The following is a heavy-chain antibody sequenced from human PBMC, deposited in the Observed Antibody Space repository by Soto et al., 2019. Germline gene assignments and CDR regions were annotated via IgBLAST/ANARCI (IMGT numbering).Heavy chain of an antibody. J-gene: IGHJ1*01. D-gene: IGHD3-3*01. CDR1: GGSISHYH. Sequence: SETLSLTCTVSGGSISHYHWNWIRQAPGKGMEWIGYIFYNGSTHYNPSLTSRVTISVDTSKNQFSLTLTSVAAADTAVYYCARGSLDDFWSGYYNRGYFQHWGQGTLVTVSS. CDR3: ARGSLDDFWSGYYNRGYFQH. V-gene: IGHV4-59*01. CDR2: IFYNGST.